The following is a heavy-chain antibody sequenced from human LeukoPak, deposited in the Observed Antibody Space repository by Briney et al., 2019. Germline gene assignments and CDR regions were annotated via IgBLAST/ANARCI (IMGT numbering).Heavy chain of an antibody. J-gene: IGHJ4*02. Sequence: SETLSLTCTVSGGPIRSYYWSWLRQPPGKGLEWIGYIYYSGSTIYNPSLKSRVTISLDTSKNQFSLKLSSVTAADTAVYYCASGSYSFYYFDYWGQGTLVTVSS. CDR1: GGPIRSYY. V-gene: IGHV4-59*01. CDR3: ASGSYSFYYFDY. CDR2: IYYSGST. D-gene: IGHD1-26*01.